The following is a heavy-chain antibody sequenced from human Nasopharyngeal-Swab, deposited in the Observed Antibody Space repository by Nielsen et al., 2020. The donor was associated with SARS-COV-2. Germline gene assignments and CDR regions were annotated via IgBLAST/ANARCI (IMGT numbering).Heavy chain of an antibody. J-gene: IGHJ6*02. Sequence: ASVKVSCKASGYTFTGYYMHWVRPAPGQGLEWMGWINPNSGGTNYAQKFQGRVTMTRDTSISTAYMELSRLRSDDTAVYYCARGYCSSTSCYVMDVWGQGTTVTVSS. CDR2: INPNSGGT. V-gene: IGHV1-2*02. CDR3: ARGYCSSTSCYVMDV. D-gene: IGHD2-2*01. CDR1: GYTFTGYY.